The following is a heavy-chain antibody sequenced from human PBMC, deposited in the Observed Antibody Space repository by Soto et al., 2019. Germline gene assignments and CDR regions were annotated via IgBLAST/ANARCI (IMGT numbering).Heavy chain of an antibody. J-gene: IGHJ3*02. D-gene: IGHD2-21*01. V-gene: IGHV4-4*02. CDR1: NASISRRTC. CDR3: ARVGSVWFNAFDI. Sequence: TSETLSLTCTVSNASISRRTCWTWVLQTPGKGLEWSGGIYYSGSTNYNPSLKSRVMMSVDTSNNQFSLKLTFVTAADTAVYYCARVGSVWFNAFDIWGQGTMVT. CDR2: IYYSGST.